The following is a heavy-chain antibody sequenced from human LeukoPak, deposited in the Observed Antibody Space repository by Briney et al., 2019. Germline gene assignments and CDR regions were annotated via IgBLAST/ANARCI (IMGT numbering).Heavy chain of an antibody. J-gene: IGHJ4*02. D-gene: IGHD3-22*01. V-gene: IGHV4-59*01. CDR3: ARAGYYDISGPPD. CDR1: GGSISSYY. CDR2: IYYSGST. Sequence: SETLSLTCTVSGGSISSYYWSWIRQPPGKGLEWIGYIYYSGSTNYNPSLKSRVTISVDTSKNQFSLKLSSVTAADTAVYYCARAGYYDISGPPDWGQGTLVTVSS.